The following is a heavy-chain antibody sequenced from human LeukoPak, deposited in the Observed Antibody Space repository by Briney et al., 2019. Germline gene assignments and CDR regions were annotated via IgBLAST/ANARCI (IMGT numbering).Heavy chain of an antibody. D-gene: IGHD3-10*01. CDR3: ARGPLWFGGSVDY. CDR1: GGSFSGYY. V-gene: IGHV4-34*01. CDR2: INHSGST. Sequence: PSETLSLTCAVYGGSFSGYYWSWIRQPPGKGLEWIGEINHSGSTNYNPSLKSRVTISVDTSKNQFSLKLSSVTAADTAVYYCARGPLWFGGSVDYWGQGTLVTVPS. J-gene: IGHJ4*02.